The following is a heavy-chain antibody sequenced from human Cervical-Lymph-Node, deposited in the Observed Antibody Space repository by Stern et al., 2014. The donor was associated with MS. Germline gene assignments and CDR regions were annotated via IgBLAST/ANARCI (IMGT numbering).Heavy chain of an antibody. Sequence: QITLKESGPTLMKTTQTLTLTCTFSGFSLSATGVGVAWIRQPPGNAPEWLGIIDWNDDKRYSPTLKSRLTIAKDTAKNQVVLTMTNMDPVDTATYYCAHSGYDSSGYSDFDYWGQGTLVTVSS. CDR1: GFSLSATGVG. CDR2: IDWNDDK. D-gene: IGHD3-22*01. CDR3: AHSGYDSSGYSDFDY. J-gene: IGHJ4*02. V-gene: IGHV2-5*01.